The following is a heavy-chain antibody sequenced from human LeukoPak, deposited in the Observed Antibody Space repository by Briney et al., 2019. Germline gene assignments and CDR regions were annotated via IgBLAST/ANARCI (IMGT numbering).Heavy chain of an antibody. CDR3: ASVPKLGYCSSTSCSNP. V-gene: IGHV3-48*03. J-gene: IGHJ5*02. CDR2: ISSSGSTI. D-gene: IGHD2-2*01. Sequence: PGGSLRLSCAASGFTFSSYEMNWVRQAPGKGLEWVSYISSSGSTIYYADSVKGRFTISRDNAKNSLYLQMNSLRAEDTAVYYCASVPKLGYCSSTSCSNPWGQGTLVTVSS. CDR1: GFTFSSYE.